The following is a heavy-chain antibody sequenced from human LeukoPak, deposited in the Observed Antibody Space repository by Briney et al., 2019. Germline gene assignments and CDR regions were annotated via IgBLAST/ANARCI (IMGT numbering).Heavy chain of an antibody. J-gene: IGHJ3*02. V-gene: IGHV1-69*01. CDR3: ARQQQLLLAGAFDI. Sequence: SVKVSCKASGGTFSSYAISWVRQAPGQGLEWMGGIIPIFGTANYAQKFQGRVTITADESTSTAYMELSSLKSEDTAVYYCARQQQLLLAGAFDIWGQGTMVTVSS. CDR1: GGTFSSYA. CDR2: IIPIFGTA. D-gene: IGHD6-13*01.